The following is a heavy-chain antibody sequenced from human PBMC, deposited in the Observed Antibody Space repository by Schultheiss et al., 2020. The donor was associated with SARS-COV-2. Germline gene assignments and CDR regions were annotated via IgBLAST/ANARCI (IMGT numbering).Heavy chain of an antibody. CDR3: AKEFTFSSWYSSGWYVDY. CDR2: IYSGGST. CDR1: GFTVSSNY. D-gene: IGHD6-19*01. J-gene: IGHJ4*02. Sequence: GESLKISCAASGFTVSSNYMSWVRQAPGKGLEWVSVIYSGGSTYYADSVKGRFTISRDNAKNSLYLQMNSLRAEDTAVYYCAKEFTFSSWYSSGWYVDYWGQGTLVTVSS. V-gene: IGHV3-53*05.